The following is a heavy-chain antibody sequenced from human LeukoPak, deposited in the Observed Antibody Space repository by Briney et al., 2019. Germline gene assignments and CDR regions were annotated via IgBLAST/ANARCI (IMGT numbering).Heavy chain of an antibody. Sequence: SETLSLTCSVSGGSISSYYWNWIRQPPGKGLEWIGYIYYSGSTNYNPSLKSRVTISVDTSKNQFSLKLTSVTAADTAVYYCARANVVTASDYWGQGALVTVAS. CDR2: IYYSGST. CDR1: GGSISSYY. CDR3: ARANVVTASDY. J-gene: IGHJ4*02. V-gene: IGHV4-59*01. D-gene: IGHD2-21*02.